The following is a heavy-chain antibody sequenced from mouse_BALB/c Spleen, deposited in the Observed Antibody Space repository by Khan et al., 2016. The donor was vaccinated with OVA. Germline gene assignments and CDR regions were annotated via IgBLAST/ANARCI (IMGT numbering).Heavy chain of an antibody. D-gene: IGHD2-14*01. J-gene: IGHJ3*01. CDR2: MFPGDGST. V-gene: IGHV1-85*01. Sequence: QVQLQQPGAELVKPGASVKLSCKAPGYTFTSYDINWVRQRPEQGLEWIGWMFPGDGSTKYNENFKGKATLTTDKSSSTAYMQLSRLTSEDSGAYFGARGGYGGFAYWGQGTLVTVSA. CDR3: ARGGYGGFAY. CDR1: GYTFTSYD.